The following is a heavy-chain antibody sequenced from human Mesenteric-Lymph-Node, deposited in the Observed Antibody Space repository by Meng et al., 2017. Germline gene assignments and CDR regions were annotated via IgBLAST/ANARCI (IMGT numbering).Heavy chain of an antibody. Sequence: SLKSSCASSGFTFSSYAMHWVRQAPGKGLEWVAVISYDGSNKYYADSVKGRFTISRDNSKNTLYLQMNSLRAEDTAVYYCARIMYYYDSSGYYFDYWGQGTLVTVSS. CDR3: ARIMYYYDSSGYYFDY. J-gene: IGHJ4*02. V-gene: IGHV3-30*01. D-gene: IGHD3-22*01. CDR2: ISYDGSNK. CDR1: GFTFSSYA.